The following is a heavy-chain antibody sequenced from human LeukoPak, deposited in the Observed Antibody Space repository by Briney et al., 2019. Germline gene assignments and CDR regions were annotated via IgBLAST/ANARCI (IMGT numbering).Heavy chain of an antibody. CDR2: ISGSGGST. D-gene: IGHD3-22*01. V-gene: IGHV3-23*01. J-gene: IGHJ4*02. CDR3: AKSDYYDSSGYYYGSDY. CDR1: GFTFSSYA. Sequence: GGSLRLSCAAFGFTFSSYAMTWVRQAPGKGLEWVSGISGSGGSTYYADSVKGRFTISRDNSKNTLYVQMNSLRAEDTAVYYCAKSDYYDSSGYYYGSDYWGQGTLVTVSS.